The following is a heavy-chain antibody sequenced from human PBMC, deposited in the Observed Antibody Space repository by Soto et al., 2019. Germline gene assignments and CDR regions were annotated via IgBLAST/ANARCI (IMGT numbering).Heavy chain of an antibody. V-gene: IGHV3-23*01. J-gene: IGHJ4*02. D-gene: IGHD3-10*01. CDR2: NNGSGGST. Sequence: GVALRLSCAASGFTCSSYAMSSVPQTPSKGREWVSANNGSGGSTYCADSEKGRFTICRDTSKTTLYLQMNSPRAEAPPVYYGAKADGSGSPYDVGYWGQGARGTVSS. CDR1: GFTCSSYA. CDR3: AKADGSGSPYDVGY.